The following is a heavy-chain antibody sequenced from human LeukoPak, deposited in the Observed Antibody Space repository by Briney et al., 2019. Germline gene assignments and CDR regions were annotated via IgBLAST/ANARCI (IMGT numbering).Heavy chain of an antibody. CDR1: GGTFSSYG. CDR2: IIPIFGTG. J-gene: IGHJ3*02. CDR3: ERAGGAFDI. V-gene: IGHV1-69*05. D-gene: IGHD3-10*01. Sequence: ASVKVSCKASGGTFSSYGISWVRQAPGQGLEWMGRIIPIFGTGNYTQKVQGIVTITTDESTSTAHTVLSRMRSEERAVYYCERAGGAFDIWGQGTMVTVSS.